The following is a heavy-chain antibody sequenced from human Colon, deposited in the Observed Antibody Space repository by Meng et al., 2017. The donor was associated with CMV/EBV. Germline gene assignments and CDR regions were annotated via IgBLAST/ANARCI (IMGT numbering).Heavy chain of an antibody. Sequence: ASVKVSCKASGYNFTDYYMHWVRQAPGQGLEWMGWVNPNRGDTNYAQKFQGRVTMTRDTSVTTAYMELSRLTSDDTAVYYCARDGVLCGDTSCRGFYSRGQGTLVTVSS. CDR3: ARDGVLCGDTSCRGFYS. V-gene: IGHV1-2*02. CDR1: GYNFTDYY. J-gene: IGHJ4*02. D-gene: IGHD2-2*01. CDR2: VNPNRGDT.